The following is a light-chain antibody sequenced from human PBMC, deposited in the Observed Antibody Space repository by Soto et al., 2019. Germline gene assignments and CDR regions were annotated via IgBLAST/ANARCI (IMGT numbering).Light chain of an antibody. CDR3: SSYTSSSTVV. V-gene: IGLV2-14*01. CDR2: DVS. CDR1: RSDVGGYNY. Sequence: QSALTQPASVSGSPGQSITISCTGTRSDVGGYNYVSWYQQHPGKAPKLMIYDVSNRPSGVSNRFSGSKSGNTASLTLSGLQAEDEADYYCSSYTSSSTVVFGGGTKMTVL. J-gene: IGLJ2*01.